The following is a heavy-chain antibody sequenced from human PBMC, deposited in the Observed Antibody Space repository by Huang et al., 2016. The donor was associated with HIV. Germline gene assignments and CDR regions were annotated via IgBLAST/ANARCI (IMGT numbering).Heavy chain of an antibody. J-gene: IGHJ4*02. CDR1: GFSISSYW. Sequence: EVQLVESGGGLVQTGGSLRLSCAAAGFSISSYWMHGVRQDPGKGLVLVLRINSDGSRTSYADSVKGRVTISRDNAKNTLYLQMNSLRAEDTAVYYCARDPRIQSWLNFFDYWGQGTLVSVSS. CDR3: ARDPRIQSWLNFFDY. D-gene: IGHD3-22*01. CDR2: INSDGSRT. V-gene: IGHV3-74*01.